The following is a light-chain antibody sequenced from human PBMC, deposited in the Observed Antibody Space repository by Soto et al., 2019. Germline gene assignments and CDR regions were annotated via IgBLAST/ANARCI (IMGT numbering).Light chain of an antibody. V-gene: IGKV3-20*01. CDR3: QQYDTSPRT. CDR2: GAS. CDR1: QSVSSY. J-gene: IGKJ1*01. Sequence: VMTQTPLSLSVAPGQPATLSCRASQSVSSYLAWYQQKPGQAPRLLIYGASSRATGIPDRFSGSGSGTDFTLTITRLEPEDFAVYYCQQYDTSPRTFGQGTKVDIK.